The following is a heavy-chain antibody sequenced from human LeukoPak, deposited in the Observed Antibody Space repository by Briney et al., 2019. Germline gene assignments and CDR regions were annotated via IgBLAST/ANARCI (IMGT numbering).Heavy chain of an antibody. Sequence: PSEPLSLTCTVSGGSISSYYWSWIRQPPGKGLEWIGYIYHSGSTNYNPSLKSRATISVDTSKNQFSLKLSSVTAADTAVYYCALKTWGYDSSGYNNWFDPWGQGTLVTVSS. CDR3: ALKTWGYDSSGYNNWFDP. V-gene: IGHV4-59*12. D-gene: IGHD3-22*01. CDR2: IYHSGST. CDR1: GGSISSYY. J-gene: IGHJ5*02.